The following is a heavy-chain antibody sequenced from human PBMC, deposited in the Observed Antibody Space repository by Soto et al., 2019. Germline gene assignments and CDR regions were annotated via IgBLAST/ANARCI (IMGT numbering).Heavy chain of an antibody. D-gene: IGHD1-7*01. J-gene: IGHJ4*02. CDR2: ISSNGGTT. CDR3: VRRVSGNYDY. V-gene: IGHV3-64*01. CDR1: GFTFSSYD. Sequence: EVQLAESGGGMVQPGGSLRLSCVASGFTFSSYDMHWVLQAPGKGLEYVSSISSNGGTTYYGNSVKGRFTISRDNSKNTLYLKMGSMRAEDMAVYYCVRRVSGNYDYWGQGTLVTVSS.